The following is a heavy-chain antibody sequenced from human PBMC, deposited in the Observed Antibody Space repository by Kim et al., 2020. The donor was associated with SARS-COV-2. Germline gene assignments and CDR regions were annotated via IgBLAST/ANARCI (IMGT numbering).Heavy chain of an antibody. CDR3: ARGLGDGYKWNY. D-gene: IGHD1-1*01. CDR1: GGSISSYC. V-gene: IGHV4-4*07. Sequence: PETLSLTCTVSGGSISSYCWSWIRQPAGKGLEWIGRICPSENTNYNPSLKSRVTMSADTSKNQFSLKLNSVTAADTAVYYCARGLGDGYKWNYWGQGTLVTVSS. J-gene: IGHJ4*02. CDR2: ICPSENT.